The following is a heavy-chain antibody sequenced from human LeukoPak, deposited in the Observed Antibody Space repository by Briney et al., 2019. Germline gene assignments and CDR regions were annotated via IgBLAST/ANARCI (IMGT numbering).Heavy chain of an antibody. CDR2: INPNSGGT. J-gene: IGHJ4*02. CDR1: GYTFTGYY. Sequence: GSSVNVSCKASGYTFTGYYMHWLRQAPPQEREWMGWINPNSGGTNYAQTFQGRVTMTRDTSISAAYMQLSRLRSDDTAVYYCARAIKRVAGAFDYWGQGTLVTVSS. D-gene: IGHD2-15*01. CDR3: ARAIKRVAGAFDY. V-gene: IGHV1-2*02.